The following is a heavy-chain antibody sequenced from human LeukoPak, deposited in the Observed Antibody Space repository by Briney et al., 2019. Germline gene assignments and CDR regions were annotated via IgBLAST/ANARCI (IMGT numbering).Heavy chain of an antibody. Sequence: GGSLRLSCTASGFSFGDYAMSWFRQAPGMGLEWVGFIRSKTYGGTTEYAASVKGRFTFSRDDSKSIAYLQMNSLKIEDTAVYYCTRGGSDYGDNLFDYWGQGTLVTVSS. CDR2: IRSKTYGGTT. D-gene: IGHD4-17*01. V-gene: IGHV3-49*03. CDR1: GFSFGDYA. J-gene: IGHJ4*02. CDR3: TRGGSDYGDNLFDY.